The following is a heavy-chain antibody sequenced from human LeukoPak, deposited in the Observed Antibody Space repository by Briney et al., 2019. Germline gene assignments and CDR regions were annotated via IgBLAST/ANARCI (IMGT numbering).Heavy chain of an antibody. J-gene: IGHJ4*02. CDR3: ARGTHDYGDVPLDY. D-gene: IGHD4-17*01. Sequence: GGSLRLSCAASGFTFSSYAMHWVRQAPGNGLEWVAVISYDGSNKYYADSVKGRFTISRDNSKNTLYLQMNSLRAEDTAVYYCARGTHDYGDVPLDYWGQGTLVTVSS. CDR2: ISYDGSNK. CDR1: GFTFSSYA. V-gene: IGHV3-30-3*01.